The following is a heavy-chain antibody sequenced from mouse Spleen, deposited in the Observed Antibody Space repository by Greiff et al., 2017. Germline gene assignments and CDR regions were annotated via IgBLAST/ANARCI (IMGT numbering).Heavy chain of an antibody. Sequence: DVMLVESGGGLVKPGGSLKLSCAASGFTFSDYGMHWVRQAPEKGLEWVAYISSGSSTIYYADTVKGRFTISRDNAKNTLFLQMTSLRSEDTAMYYCARGSLTTVVAMDYWGQGTSVTVSS. V-gene: IGHV5-17*01. D-gene: IGHD1-1*01. J-gene: IGHJ4*01. CDR2: ISSGSSTI. CDR1: GFTFSDYG. CDR3: ARGSLTTVVAMDY.